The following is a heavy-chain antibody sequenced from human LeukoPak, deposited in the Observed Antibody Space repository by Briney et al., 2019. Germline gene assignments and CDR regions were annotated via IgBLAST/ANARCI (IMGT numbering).Heavy chain of an antibody. D-gene: IGHD3-10*01. CDR1: GGSFSGYY. CDR3: ARAPPYGSGSRGAFGY. CDR2: INHSGST. J-gene: IGHJ4*02. Sequence: SETLSLTCAVYGGSFSGYYWSWIRQPPGQGLEWIGEINHSGSTNYHPSLKSRVTISVDTSKNQFSLKLSSVTAADTAVYYSARAPPYGSGSRGAFGYWGQGTLVTVSS. V-gene: IGHV4-34*01.